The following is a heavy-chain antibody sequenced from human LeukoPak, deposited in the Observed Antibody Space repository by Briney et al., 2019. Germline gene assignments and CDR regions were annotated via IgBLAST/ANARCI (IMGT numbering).Heavy chain of an antibody. D-gene: IGHD2-21*02. J-gene: IGHJ5*02. Sequence: PGGSLRLSCTASGLTFPNYAMTWVRQAPGQGLEWVSSIKANGATTYYADSVRGRFTISRDNSKNTLYLHLSSLRAEDTAIYFCAVGRDCSSWGQGTLVAVSS. V-gene: IGHV3-23*01. CDR2: IKANGATT. CDR3: AVGRDCSS. CDR1: GLTFPNYA.